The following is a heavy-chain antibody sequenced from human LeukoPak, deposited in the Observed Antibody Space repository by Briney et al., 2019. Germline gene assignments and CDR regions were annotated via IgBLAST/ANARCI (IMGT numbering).Heavy chain of an antibody. CDR1: GFTFSTYT. Sequence: GGSLRLSCAASGFTFSTYTMAWVRQAPGKGLEWVSAISGSGGSTYYADSVKGRFTISRDNSKNTLYLQMNSLRAEDTAVYYCAKSSRQVVPAAMFDYWGQGTLVTVSS. D-gene: IGHD2-2*01. J-gene: IGHJ4*02. CDR3: AKSSRQVVPAAMFDY. V-gene: IGHV3-23*01. CDR2: ISGSGGST.